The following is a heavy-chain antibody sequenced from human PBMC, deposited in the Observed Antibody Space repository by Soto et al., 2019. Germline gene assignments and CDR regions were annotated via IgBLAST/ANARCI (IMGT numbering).Heavy chain of an antibody. V-gene: IGHV4-59*01. Sequence: QVQLQESGPGLVKPSETLSLTCTVYGGSISSYYWSWIRQPQGKGLEWIGYIFYSGSTNYNPSLKRRVTISVDTSNTRFSLQLSSVTAADTAVYYCAKSRTNYSYCYGMDVWGQGTTVTVSS. CDR2: IFYSGST. J-gene: IGHJ6*02. CDR3: AKSRTNYSYCYGMDV. CDR1: GGSISSYY.